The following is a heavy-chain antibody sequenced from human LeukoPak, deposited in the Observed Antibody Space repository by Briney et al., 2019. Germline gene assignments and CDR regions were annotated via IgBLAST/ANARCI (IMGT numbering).Heavy chain of an antibody. CDR1: GYTFTSYG. CDR2: ISAYNGNT. J-gene: IGHJ6*03. V-gene: IGHV1-18*01. Sequence: ASVKVSCKASGYTFTSYGISRVRQAPGQGLEWMGWISAYNGNTNYAQKLQGRVTMTTDTSTSTAYMELRSLRSDDTAVYYCARGLLEGFYYYYMDVWGKGTTVTVSS. D-gene: IGHD2-15*01. CDR3: ARGLLEGFYYYYMDV.